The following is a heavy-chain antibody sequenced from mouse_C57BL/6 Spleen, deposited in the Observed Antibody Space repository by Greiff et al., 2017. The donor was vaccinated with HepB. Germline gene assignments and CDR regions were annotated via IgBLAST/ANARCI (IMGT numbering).Heavy chain of an antibody. V-gene: IGHV7-3*01. D-gene: IGHD1-1*01. CDR2: IRNKANGYTT. CDR3: ARYYYGSSYNAMDY. CDR1: GFTFTDYY. Sequence: EVQGVESGGGLVQPGGSLSLSCAASGFTFTDYYMSWVRQPPGKALEWLGFIRNKANGYTTEYSAFVKGRFTISRDNSQSILYLQMHALRAEDSATYYCARYYYGSSYNAMDYWGQGTSVTVSS. J-gene: IGHJ4*01.